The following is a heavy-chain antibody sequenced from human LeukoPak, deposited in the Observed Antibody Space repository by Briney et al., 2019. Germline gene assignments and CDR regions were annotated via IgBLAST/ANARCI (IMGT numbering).Heavy chain of an antibody. V-gene: IGHV4-59*08. CDR1: GDSISSYY. D-gene: IGHD3-3*01. J-gene: IGHJ4*02. Sequence: SETLSLTCNVSGDSISSYYWNWIRQPPGKGLEWIGNIYDSGSTKYNPSLKSRVTISVDTSKNQFSLKLSSVTAADTAVYYCARFLSGLDYWGQGTLVTVSS. CDR2: IYDSGST. CDR3: ARFLSGLDY.